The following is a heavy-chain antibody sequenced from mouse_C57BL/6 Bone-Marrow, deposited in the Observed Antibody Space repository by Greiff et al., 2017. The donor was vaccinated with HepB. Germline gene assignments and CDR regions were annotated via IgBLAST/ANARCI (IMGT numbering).Heavy chain of an antibody. CDR3: ARSPAYNPYFDS. D-gene: IGHD2-10*01. CDR2: IRNKANGYTT. V-gene: IGHV7-3*01. J-gene: IGHJ2*01. Sequence: EVQGVESGGGLVQPGGSLSLSCAASGFTFTDYYMSWVRQPPGKALEWLGFIRNKANGYTTEYSASVKGRFTISRDNSQSILYLQMNALRAEDSATYYCARSPAYNPYFDSWGPSTTLTVSS. CDR1: GFTFTDYY.